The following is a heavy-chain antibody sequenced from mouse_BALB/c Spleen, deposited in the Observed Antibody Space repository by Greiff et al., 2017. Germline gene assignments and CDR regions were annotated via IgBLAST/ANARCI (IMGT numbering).Heavy chain of an antibody. Sequence: VQLKQSGAELVRSGASVKLSCTASGFNIKDYYMHWVKQRPEQGLEWIGWIDPENGDTEYAPKFQGKATMTADTSSNTAYLQLSSLTSEDTAVYYCNRDNYVYYFDYWGQGTTLTVSS. V-gene: IGHV14-4*02. CDR3: NRDNYVYYFDY. CDR1: GFNIKDYY. D-gene: IGHD1-3*01. CDR2: IDPENGDT. J-gene: IGHJ2*01.